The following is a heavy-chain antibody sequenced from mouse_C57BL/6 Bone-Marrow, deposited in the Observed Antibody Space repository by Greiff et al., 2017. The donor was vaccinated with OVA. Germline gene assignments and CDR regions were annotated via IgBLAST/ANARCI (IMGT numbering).Heavy chain of an antibody. Sequence: QVQLQQPGAELVKPGASVKLSCKASGYTFPSYWMHWVKQRPGQGLEWIGMIHPNSGSTNYNEKFKSKATLTVDKSSSTAYMQLSSLTSEDSAVYYCARSYDYDRYFDVWGTGTTVTVSS. J-gene: IGHJ1*03. CDR1: GYTFPSYW. D-gene: IGHD2-4*01. CDR2: IHPNSGST. V-gene: IGHV1-64*01. CDR3: ARSYDYDRYFDV.